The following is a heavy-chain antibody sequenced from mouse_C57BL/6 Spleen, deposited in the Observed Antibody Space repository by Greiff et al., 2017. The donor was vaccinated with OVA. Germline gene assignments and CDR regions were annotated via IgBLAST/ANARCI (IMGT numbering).Heavy chain of an antibody. CDR2: IYPRSGNT. D-gene: IGHD2-2*01. V-gene: IGHV1-81*01. Sequence: QVHVKQSGAELARPGASVKLSCKASGYTFTSYGISWVKQRTGQGLEWIGEIYPRSGNTYYNEKFKGKATLTADKSSSTAYMELRSLTSEDSAVYFCARSRVTTEYYFDYWGQGTTLTVSS. J-gene: IGHJ2*01. CDR3: ARSRVTTEYYFDY. CDR1: GYTFTSYG.